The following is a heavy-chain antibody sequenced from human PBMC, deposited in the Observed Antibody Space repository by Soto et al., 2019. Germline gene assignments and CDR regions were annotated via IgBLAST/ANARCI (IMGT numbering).Heavy chain of an antibody. CDR1: GGSFSGYY. Sequence: SETLSLTCAVYGGSFSGYYWSWIRQPPGKGLEWIGEINHSESTNYNPSLKSRVTISVDTSKNQFSLKLSSVTAADTAVYYCARDRSSITIFGVVIGGDAPPDYWGQGTLVTVSS. CDR2: INHSEST. CDR3: ARDRSSITIFGVVIGGDAPPDY. D-gene: IGHD3-3*01. J-gene: IGHJ4*02. V-gene: IGHV4-34*01.